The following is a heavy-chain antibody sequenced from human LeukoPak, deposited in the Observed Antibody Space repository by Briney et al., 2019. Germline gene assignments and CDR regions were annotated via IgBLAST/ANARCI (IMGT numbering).Heavy chain of an antibody. CDR1: GGSISSSSYY. Sequence: SETLSLTCTVSGGSISSSSYYWGWIRQPPGKGLEWIGNIYYSGSTYYNPSLKSRVTISVDTSKNQFSLKLSSMTAAGTAVYYCASVLGYCSGGSCLNWFDPWGQGTLVTVSS. V-gene: IGHV4-39*01. J-gene: IGHJ5*02. CDR2: IYYSGST. CDR3: ASVLGYCSGGSCLNWFDP. D-gene: IGHD2-15*01.